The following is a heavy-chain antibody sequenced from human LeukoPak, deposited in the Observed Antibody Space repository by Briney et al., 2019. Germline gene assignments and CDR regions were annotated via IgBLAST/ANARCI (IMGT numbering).Heavy chain of an antibody. J-gene: IGHJ4*02. V-gene: IGHV3-30*18. CDR2: ISYDGSNK. CDR1: GFTFSSYG. Sequence: PGGSLRLSCAASGFTFSSYGMHWVRQAPGKGLEWVAVISYDGSNKYYADSVKGRFTISRDNSKNTLYLQMNSLRAEDTAVYYCAKGRMVVAATLGFFDYWAREPWSPSPQ. D-gene: IGHD2-15*01. CDR3: AKGRMVVAATLGFFDY.